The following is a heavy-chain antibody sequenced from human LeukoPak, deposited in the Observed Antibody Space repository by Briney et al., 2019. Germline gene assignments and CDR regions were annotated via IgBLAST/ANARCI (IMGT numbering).Heavy chain of an antibody. CDR3: AKDRATTVIGDASDI. Sequence: PGGSLRLSCAASGFTFSSHAMTWVRQAPGKGLEWVSAISGSGASTYYADSVKGRFTISRDGSKKTLYLQMNSLRPEDTAIYYCAKDRATTVIGDASDIWGQGTMVTVSS. D-gene: IGHD4-17*01. CDR1: GFTFSSHA. V-gene: IGHV3-23*01. J-gene: IGHJ3*02. CDR2: ISGSGAST.